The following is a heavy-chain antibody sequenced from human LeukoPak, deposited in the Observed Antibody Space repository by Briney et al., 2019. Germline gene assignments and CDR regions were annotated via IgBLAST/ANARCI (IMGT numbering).Heavy chain of an antibody. D-gene: IGHD6-13*01. CDR2: IYTSGST. J-gene: IGHJ4*02. CDR3: ARNTYSSSWDY. CDR1: GGSISSGSYY. Sequence: SETLSLTCTVSGGSISSGSYYWSWIRQPAGKGLEWIGRIYTSGSTNYNPSLKSQVTISVDTSKNQFSLKLSSVTAADTAVYYCARNTYSSSWDYWGQGTLVTVSS. V-gene: IGHV4-61*02.